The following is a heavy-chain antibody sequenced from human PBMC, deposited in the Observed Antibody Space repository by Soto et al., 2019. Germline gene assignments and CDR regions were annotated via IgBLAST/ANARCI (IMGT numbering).Heavy chain of an antibody. CDR3: AREYCSSSSCYGADY. D-gene: IGHD2-2*01. V-gene: IGHV1-18*01. CDR1: GYSFTTCG. J-gene: IGHJ4*02. CDR2: ITAYNGDT. Sequence: ASVKVSCKASGYSFTTCGISWVRQAPGQGLEWMGWITAYNGDTNYAQKLQGRVTMTTDTSTSTAYMELRSLRSDDTAVYFCAREYCSSSSCYGADYWGQGTLVTVSS.